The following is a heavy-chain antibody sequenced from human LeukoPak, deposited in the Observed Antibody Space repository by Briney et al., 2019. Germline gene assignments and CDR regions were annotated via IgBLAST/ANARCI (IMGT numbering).Heavy chain of an antibody. J-gene: IGHJ5*02. V-gene: IGHV3-23*01. Sequence: GGSLRLSCVASGFTFSSYAMSWVRQAPGKGLEWVSSISGGGVTIYYADSVKGRFAVSRDKSKNTLYLQMNSLRAEDTAVYYCAKEIGLLDPWGQGTLVTVSS. D-gene: IGHD3-16*01. CDR2: ISGGGVTI. CDR1: GFTFSSYA. CDR3: AKEIGLLDP.